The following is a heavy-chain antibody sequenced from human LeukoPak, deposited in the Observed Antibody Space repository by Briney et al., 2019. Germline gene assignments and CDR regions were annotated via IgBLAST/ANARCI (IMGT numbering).Heavy chain of an antibody. CDR1: GYTLTELS. D-gene: IGHD2-2*01. Sequence: ASVKVSCKVSGYTLTELSMHWVRQAPGKGLEWMGGFDPEDGETIYAQKFQGRVTMTEDTSTDTAYMELSSLRSEDTAVYYCATGYLGYCSSTSCPPLDYWGQGTLVTVSS. V-gene: IGHV1-24*01. CDR3: ATGYLGYCSSTSCPPLDY. J-gene: IGHJ4*02. CDR2: FDPEDGET.